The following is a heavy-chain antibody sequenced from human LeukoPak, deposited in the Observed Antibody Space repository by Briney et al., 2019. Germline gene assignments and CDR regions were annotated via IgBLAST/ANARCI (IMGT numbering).Heavy chain of an antibody. Sequence: SAKVSCKASGFTFTSSAVQWVRQARGLRLEWIGWIVVGSGNTNYAQKFQERVTITRDMSTSTAYMELSSLRSEDTAVYYCAAVSQIAVAGTGDYWGQGTLVTVSS. D-gene: IGHD6-19*01. CDR3: AAVSQIAVAGTGDY. CDR2: IVVGSGNT. CDR1: GFTFTSSA. V-gene: IGHV1-58*01. J-gene: IGHJ4*02.